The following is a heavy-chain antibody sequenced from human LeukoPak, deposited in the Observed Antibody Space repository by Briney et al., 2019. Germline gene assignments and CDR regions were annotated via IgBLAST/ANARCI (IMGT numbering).Heavy chain of an antibody. Sequence: GGSLRLSCAASGFTFSSYSMNWVRQAPGKGLEWVSSISSSSSYIYYADSVKGRLTISRDNAKNSLYLQMNSLRAEDTAVYYCARGYDSLYYYYMDVWGKGTTVTVSS. D-gene: IGHD3-3*01. CDR1: GFTFSSYS. CDR2: ISSSSSYI. CDR3: ARGYDSLYYYYMDV. V-gene: IGHV3-21*01. J-gene: IGHJ6*03.